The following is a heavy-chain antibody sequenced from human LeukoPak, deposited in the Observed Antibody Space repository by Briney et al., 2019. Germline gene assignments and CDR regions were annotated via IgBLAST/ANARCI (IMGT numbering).Heavy chain of an antibody. CDR2: INHSGST. J-gene: IGHJ4*02. CDR1: GGSFSGYY. Sequence: NPSETLSLTCAVYGGSFSGYYWSWIRQPPRKGLEWIGEINHSGSTNYNPSLKSRVTISVDMSKNQFSLKLTSVTAADTAVYYCATKGPRRGYFDYWGQGTLVAVSS. CDR3: ATKGPRRGYFDY. V-gene: IGHV4-34*01.